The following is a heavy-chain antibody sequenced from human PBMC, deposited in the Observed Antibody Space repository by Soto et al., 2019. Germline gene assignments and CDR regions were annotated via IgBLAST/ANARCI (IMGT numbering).Heavy chain of an antibody. V-gene: IGHV4-39*01. D-gene: IGHD6-13*01. CDR1: GGSISSSSYY. Sequence: PSETLSLTCTVSGGSISSSSYYWGWIRQPPGKGLEWIGSIYYSGSTYYNPSLKSRVTISVDTSKNQFSLKLSSVTAADTAVYYCARIWRSDSSNWDVQGQIGYWFDPWGQGTLVTVSS. CDR3: ARIWRSDSSNWDVQGQIGYWFDP. CDR2: IYYSGST. J-gene: IGHJ5*02.